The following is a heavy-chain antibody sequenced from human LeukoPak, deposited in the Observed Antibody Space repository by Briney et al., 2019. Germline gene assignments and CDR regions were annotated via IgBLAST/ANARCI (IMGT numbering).Heavy chain of an antibody. D-gene: IGHD3-22*01. CDR1: GYTFTGYY. V-gene: IGHV1-2*02. J-gene: IGHJ4*02. Sequence: GASVKVSCKASGYTFTGYYMHWVRQAPGQGLEWMGRINPNSDGTNYAQKFQGRVTMTRDRAISTAYLEVSRLRSCCTAVSFGARCYYDRSGYYFIDYWGQGTLVTVSS. CDR3: ARCYYDRSGYYFIDY. CDR2: INPNSDGT.